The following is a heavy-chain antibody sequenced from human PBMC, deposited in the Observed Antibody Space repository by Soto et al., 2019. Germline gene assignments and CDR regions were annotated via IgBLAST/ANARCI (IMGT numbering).Heavy chain of an antibody. CDR1: GGSISSSNW. CDR3: ARGPHCTNGVCWRPWQQLAYYFDY. V-gene: IGHV4-4*02. CDR2: IYRSGST. D-gene: IGHD2-8*01. J-gene: IGHJ4*02. Sequence: QVQLQESGPGLVKPSGTLSLTCAVSGGSISSSNWWSWVRQPPGKGLEWIGEIYRSGSTNYNPSLKSRVTISVDKSKNQFSLKLSSVTAADTAVYYCARGPHCTNGVCWRPWQQLAYYFDYWGQGTLVTVSS.